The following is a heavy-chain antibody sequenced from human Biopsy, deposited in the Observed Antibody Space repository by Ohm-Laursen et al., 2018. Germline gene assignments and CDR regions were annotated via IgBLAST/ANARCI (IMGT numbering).Heavy chain of an antibody. CDR2: INPNSDNA. CDR1: GYTFAGYY. J-gene: IGHJ6*02. V-gene: IGHV1-2*02. CDR3: ARVPAYPSIDGYYGLDL. Sequence: GASVKVSCKASGYTFAGYYLHWVRQAPGHGLEWMGWINPNSDNANYAQSFQGRLTVTRDTSISTAYMELTSLTFDDTAIYYCARVPAYPSIDGYYGLDLWGQGTTVIVSS. D-gene: IGHD3-9*01.